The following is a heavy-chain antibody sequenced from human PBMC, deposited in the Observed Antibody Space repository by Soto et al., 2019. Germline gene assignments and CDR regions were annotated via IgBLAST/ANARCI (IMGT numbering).Heavy chain of an antibody. CDR3: ATVSGSMREFDY. CDR2: FDPEDGET. J-gene: IGHJ4*02. V-gene: IGHV1-24*01. D-gene: IGHD1-26*01. CDR1: GYTLTELS. Sequence: ASVKVSCKVSGYTLTELSMHWVRQAPGKGLEWMGGFDPEDGETIYAQKFQGRVTMTEDTSTDTAYMELSSLRSEDTAVYYCATVSGSMREFDYWGQGTLVTVSS.